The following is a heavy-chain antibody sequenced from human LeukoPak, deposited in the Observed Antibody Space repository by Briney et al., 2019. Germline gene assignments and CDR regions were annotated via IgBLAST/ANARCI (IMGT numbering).Heavy chain of an antibody. CDR3: ATMVTANYDSSGYYIHLFDY. CDR1: AYTFTSYD. D-gene: IGHD3-22*01. CDR2: MNPNSGNT. J-gene: IGHJ4*02. V-gene: IGHV1-8*03. Sequence: GASVKVSCKASAYTFTSYDINWVRQATGQGLEWMGWMNPNSGNTGYAQKFQGRVTITRNTSISTAYMELSSLRSEDTAVYYCATMVTANYDSSGYYIHLFDYWGQGTLVTVSS.